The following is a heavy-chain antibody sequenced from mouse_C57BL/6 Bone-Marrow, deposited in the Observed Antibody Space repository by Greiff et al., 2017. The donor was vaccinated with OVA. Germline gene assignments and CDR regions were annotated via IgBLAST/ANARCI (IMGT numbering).Heavy chain of an antibody. CDR1: GFTFKNSY. CDR2: IDPANGNT. V-gene: IGHV14-3*01. J-gene: IGHJ3*01. Sequence: EVQLQQSVAELVRPGASVKLSCTASGFTFKNSYMHWVKQRPEQGLEWIGRIDPANGNTKYAPKFQGKATITADTSSNTAYLQLRSLTSEDTAIYYCANYLRRLAYWGQRTLVTVSA. D-gene: IGHD2-12*01. CDR3: ANYLRRLAY.